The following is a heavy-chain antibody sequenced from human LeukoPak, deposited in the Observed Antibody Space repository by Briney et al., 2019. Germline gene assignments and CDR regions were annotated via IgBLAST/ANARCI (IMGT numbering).Heavy chain of an antibody. V-gene: IGHV1-46*01. D-gene: IGHD3-10*01. CDR1: GYTFTNYY. Sequence: GASVKVSCKASGYTFTNYYMHWVRQAPGQGLEWMGVINPSGGTTSYAQRFQGRVTMTRDTSTSTVYMELSSLRSEDTAVYYCARAFGSGSYHNPDHWGQGTLVTVSS. J-gene: IGHJ5*02. CDR3: ARAFGSGSYHNPDH. CDR2: INPSGGTT.